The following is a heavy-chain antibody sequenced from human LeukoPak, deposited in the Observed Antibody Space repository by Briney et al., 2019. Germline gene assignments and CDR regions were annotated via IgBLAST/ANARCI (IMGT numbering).Heavy chain of an antibody. D-gene: IGHD2-15*01. CDR1: GFTFSSYA. Sequence: HPGGSLRLSCAAFGFTFSSYAMSWLRQAPGRGLEWVSAISGSGDSTYYAHSVKGRFTISRDNSKNTLYLQTNSWERGDTAVQYCSKDVGRHPYYFDCWGQGTLVTVSS. CDR3: SKDVGRHPYYFDC. J-gene: IGHJ4*02. V-gene: IGHV3-23*01. CDR2: ISGSGDST.